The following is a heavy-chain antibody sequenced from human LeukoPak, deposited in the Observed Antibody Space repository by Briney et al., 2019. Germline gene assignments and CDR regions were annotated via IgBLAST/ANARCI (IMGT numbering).Heavy chain of an antibody. CDR2: ISYDGSNK. J-gene: IGHJ4*02. Sequence: GGSLRLSCAASGFTFSSYAMHWVRQAPGKGLEWVAVISYDGSNKYYADSVKGRFTISRDNSKNTLYLQMNSLRAEDTAVYYCARDLMTTDLDYWGQGTLVTVSS. CDR3: ARDLMTTDLDY. CDR1: GFTFSSYA. V-gene: IGHV3-30-3*01. D-gene: IGHD4-11*01.